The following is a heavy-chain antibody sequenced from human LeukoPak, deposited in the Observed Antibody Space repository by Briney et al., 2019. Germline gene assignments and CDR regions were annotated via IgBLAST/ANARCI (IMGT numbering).Heavy chain of an antibody. V-gene: IGHV4-34*01. J-gene: IGHJ4*02. Sequence: SETLSLTCAVYGGSFSGYYWSWIRQPPGKGLEWIGEINHSGSTNYNPSLKSRVTISVDTSKNQFSLKLSSVTAADTAVYYCARQLPPTPYDYWGQGTLVTVSS. CDR1: GGSFSGYY. CDR3: ARQLPPTPYDY. CDR2: INHSGST. D-gene: IGHD2-15*01.